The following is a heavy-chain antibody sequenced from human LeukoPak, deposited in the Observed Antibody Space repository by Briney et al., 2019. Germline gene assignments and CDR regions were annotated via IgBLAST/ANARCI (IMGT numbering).Heavy chain of an antibody. Sequence: GGSLRLSCAASGFTFTSYAMSWVRQAPGEGLEWVSGISGSGGIPYYADSVKGRFTISRDNSKNTLYLQMNSLRAEDTAVYYCARVGGYSSSWYRGWFDPWGQGTLVTVSS. D-gene: IGHD6-13*01. CDR3: ARVGGYSSSWYRGWFDP. CDR1: GFTFTSYA. V-gene: IGHV3-23*01. J-gene: IGHJ5*02. CDR2: ISGSGGIP.